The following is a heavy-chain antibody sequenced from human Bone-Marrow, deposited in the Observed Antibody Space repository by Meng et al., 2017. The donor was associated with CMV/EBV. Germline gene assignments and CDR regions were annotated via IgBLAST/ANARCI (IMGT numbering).Heavy chain of an antibody. Sequence: GESLKISCAASGFTFSSYEMNWVRKAPGKGLEWVSYISSSGSTIYYADSVKGRFTISRDNAKNSLYLQMNSLKAEDTAVYYCARDSGSSWHYYYYGMDVWGQGTTVTVSS. V-gene: IGHV3-48*03. J-gene: IGHJ6*02. CDR3: ARDSGSSWHYYYYGMDV. CDR1: GFTFSSYE. D-gene: IGHD6-13*01. CDR2: ISSSGSTI.